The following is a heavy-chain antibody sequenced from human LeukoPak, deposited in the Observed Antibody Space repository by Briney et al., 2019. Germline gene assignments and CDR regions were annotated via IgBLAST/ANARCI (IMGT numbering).Heavy chain of an antibody. CDR2: IYYSGST. Sequence: SETLSLTCTVSGGSISSSYYWGWIRQPPGKGLEWIGSIYYSGSTYYNPSLKSRVTISVDTSKNQFSLKLSSVTAADTAVYYCARRVVVTATCFDYWGQGTLVTVSS. V-gene: IGHV4-39*01. J-gene: IGHJ4*02. CDR3: ARRVVVTATCFDY. D-gene: IGHD2-21*02. CDR1: GGSISSSYY.